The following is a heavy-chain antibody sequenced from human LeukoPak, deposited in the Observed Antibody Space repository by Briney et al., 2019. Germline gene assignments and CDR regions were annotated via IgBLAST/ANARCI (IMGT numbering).Heavy chain of an antibody. Sequence: PSETLSLTCTVSGGSISSYYWSWIRQPPGKGLEWIGYIYYSGSTNYNPSLKSRVTMSVDTSKNQFSLKLSSVTAADTAVYYCARGGYYGSGNYYNVDYWGQGTLVTVSS. CDR3: ARGGYYGSGNYYNVDY. J-gene: IGHJ4*02. CDR1: GGSISSYY. V-gene: IGHV4-59*01. CDR2: IYYSGST. D-gene: IGHD3-10*01.